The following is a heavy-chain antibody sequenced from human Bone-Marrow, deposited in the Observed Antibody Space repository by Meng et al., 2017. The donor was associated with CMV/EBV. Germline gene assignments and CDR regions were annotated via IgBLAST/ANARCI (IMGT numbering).Heavy chain of an antibody. CDR3: AREAGYSSSWGEWFDP. V-gene: IGHV4-59*01. CDR2: IYYSGST. CDR1: GGSISSYY. Sequence: SETLCLTFTAAGGSISSYYWSWIRQPPGKGLEWIGYIYYSGSTNYNPSLKSRVTISVDTSKNQFSLKLSSVTAADTAVDYCAREAGYSSSWGEWFDPWGQGTLVTVSS. D-gene: IGHD6-13*01. J-gene: IGHJ5*02.